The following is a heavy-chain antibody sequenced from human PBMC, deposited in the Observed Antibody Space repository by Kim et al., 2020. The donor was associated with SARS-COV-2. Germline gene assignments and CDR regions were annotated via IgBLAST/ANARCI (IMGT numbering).Heavy chain of an antibody. CDR3: ARQVLPYFDY. J-gene: IGHJ4*02. CDR2: T. Sequence: TYYPPSLKRRVTLSVDTSKNQFSLKLSSVTAADTAVYYCARQVLPYFDYWGQGTLVTVSS. V-gene: IGHV4-39*01.